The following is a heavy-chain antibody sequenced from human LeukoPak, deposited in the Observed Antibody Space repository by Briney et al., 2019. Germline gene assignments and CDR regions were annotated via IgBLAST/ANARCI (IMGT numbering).Heavy chain of an antibody. J-gene: IGHJ5*02. CDR2: ISGSGGST. CDR1: RFTFSSYA. Sequence: GGSLRLSCAASRFTFSSYAMSWVRQAPGKGLEWVSAISGSGGSTYYADSVKGRFTISRGNSKNTLYLQMNSLRAEDTAVYYCAKDRSYGSGSWGLFDPWGQGTLVTVSS. V-gene: IGHV3-23*01. CDR3: AKDRSYGSGSWGLFDP. D-gene: IGHD3-10*01.